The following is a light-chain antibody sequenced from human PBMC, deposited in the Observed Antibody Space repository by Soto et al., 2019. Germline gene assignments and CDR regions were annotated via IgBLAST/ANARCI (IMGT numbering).Light chain of an antibody. CDR2: GAS. CDR3: QLYGRSPLFT. CDR1: QTVTSTY. J-gene: IGKJ3*01. Sequence: EIVLTQSPGTLSLSPGERATLSCRASQTVTSTYVSWYQQKPGQAPRLLIYGASSWATGIPDRFSGSGSGTDFTLTISRLEPEDFAVYYCQLYGRSPLFTFGPGTKVDIK. V-gene: IGKV3-20*01.